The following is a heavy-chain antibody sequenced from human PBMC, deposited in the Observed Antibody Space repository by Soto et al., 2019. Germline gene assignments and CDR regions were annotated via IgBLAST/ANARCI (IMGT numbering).Heavy chain of an antibody. CDR3: ARLEGLATISYYFDF. CDR2: IYYRGNA. Sequence: SETLCLTCSVSDDSINSDECYWGWIRQPPGKGLEWIGSIYYRGNAYYNPSLQTRVAISLDKSKSQFSLKLNSVTAADSAVYFCARLEGLATISYYFDFWGPGALVTVSS. J-gene: IGHJ4*02. CDR1: DDSINSDECY. V-gene: IGHV4-39*01. D-gene: IGHD3-9*01.